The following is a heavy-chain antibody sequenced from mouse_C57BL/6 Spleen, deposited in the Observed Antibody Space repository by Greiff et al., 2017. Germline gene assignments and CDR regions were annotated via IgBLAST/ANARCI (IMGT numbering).Heavy chain of an antibody. CDR3: ARSPYYYAMDY. Sequence: QVQLKQPGAELVKPGASVKLSCKASGYTFTSYWMHWVKQRPGQGLEWIGMIHPNSGSTNYNEKFKSKATLTVDKSSSTAYMQLSSLTSEDSAFYYCARSPYYYAMDYWGQGTSVTVSS. CDR2: IHPNSGST. CDR1: GYTFTSYW. J-gene: IGHJ4*01. V-gene: IGHV1-64*01.